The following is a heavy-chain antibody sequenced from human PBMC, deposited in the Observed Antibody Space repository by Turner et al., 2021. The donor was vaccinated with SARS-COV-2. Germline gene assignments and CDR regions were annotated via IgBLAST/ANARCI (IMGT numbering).Heavy chain of an antibody. D-gene: IGHD2-21*02. Sequence: QVQLVQSGAEVKKPGASVKVSCKVSGYTLIELSMHWVRQAPGKGLEWMGGFDPEDGETIYAQKFQGRVAMTEDTSTDTAYMELSSLRSEDTAVYYCATGYAYCGGDCSIHYWGQGTLVTVSS. CDR2: FDPEDGET. J-gene: IGHJ4*02. CDR3: ATGYAYCGGDCSIHY. CDR1: GYTLIELS. V-gene: IGHV1-24*01.